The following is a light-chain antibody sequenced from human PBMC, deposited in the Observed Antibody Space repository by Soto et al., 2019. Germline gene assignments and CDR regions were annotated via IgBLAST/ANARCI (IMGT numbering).Light chain of an antibody. CDR1: QSVSSY. CDR3: QQRSNWPPT. J-gene: IGKJ5*01. Sequence: MLFTQSPATLSLSPGGRATVSCRASQSVSSYLAWYQQKPGQAPRLLIYDASNRATGIPARFSGSGSGTDFTLTISSLEPEDFAVYYCQQRSNWPPTFGQGTRLEI. CDR2: DAS. V-gene: IGKV3-11*01.